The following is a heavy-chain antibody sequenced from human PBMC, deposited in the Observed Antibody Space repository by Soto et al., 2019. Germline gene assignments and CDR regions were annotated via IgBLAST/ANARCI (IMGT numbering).Heavy chain of an antibody. Sequence: PGGSLRLSCAASGFTFSSYSMNWVRQAPGKGLEWVSSISSSSSYIYYADSVKGRFTISRDNAKNSLYLQMNSLRAEDTAVYYCAARRGYCSGTSCFPFDPWGQGTLVTVSS. V-gene: IGHV3-21*01. J-gene: IGHJ5*02. CDR3: AARRGYCSGTSCFPFDP. CDR2: ISSSSSYI. D-gene: IGHD2-2*01. CDR1: GFTFSSYS.